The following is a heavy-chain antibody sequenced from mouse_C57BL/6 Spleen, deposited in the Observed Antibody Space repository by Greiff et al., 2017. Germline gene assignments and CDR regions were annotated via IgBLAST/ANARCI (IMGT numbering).Heavy chain of an antibody. V-gene: IGHV5-6*02. CDR3: ARRGYSNYAMDY. Sequence: EVMLVESGGDLVKPGGSLKLSCAASGFTFSSYGMSWVRQTPDKRLEWVATISSGGSYTYYPNSVKGRFTISRDNAKNTLYLQMSSLKSEDTAMYYCARRGYSNYAMDYWGQGTSVTVSS. J-gene: IGHJ4*01. CDR1: GFTFSSYG. CDR2: ISSGGSYT. D-gene: IGHD2-5*01.